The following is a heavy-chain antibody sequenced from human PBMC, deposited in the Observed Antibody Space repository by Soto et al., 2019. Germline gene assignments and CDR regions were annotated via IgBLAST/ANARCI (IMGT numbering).Heavy chain of an antibody. D-gene: IGHD6-25*01. J-gene: IGHJ4*02. V-gene: IGHV3-64*02. Sequence: WGSLRLSCAASGFTFSSYPMHWFRQSPGKGLEHVSSTSGDGRIMYYLDSVKGRFTISRDNSKNTLYLQMGSLRTEDMAVYYCARGRAAYYFDYWGQGALVTVSS. CDR2: TSGDGRIM. CDR3: ARGRAAYYFDY. CDR1: GFTFSSYP.